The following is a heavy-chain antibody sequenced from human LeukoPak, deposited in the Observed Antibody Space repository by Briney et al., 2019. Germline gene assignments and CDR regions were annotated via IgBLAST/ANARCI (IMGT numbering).Heavy chain of an antibody. CDR2: INPNSGGT. Sequence: ASVKVSCKASGYTFTVYYMHWVRQAPGQGLEWMGWINPNSGGTNYAQKFQGRVTMTRDTSISTAYMELSRLRSDDTAVYYCARGDDILTGYFRGLDYWGQGTLVTVSS. J-gene: IGHJ4*02. D-gene: IGHD3-9*01. CDR1: GYTFTVYY. CDR3: ARGDDILTGYFRGLDY. V-gene: IGHV1-2*02.